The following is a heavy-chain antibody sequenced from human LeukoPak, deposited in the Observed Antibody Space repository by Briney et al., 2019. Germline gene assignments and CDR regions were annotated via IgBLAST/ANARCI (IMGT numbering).Heavy chain of an antibody. V-gene: IGHV4-4*07. J-gene: IGHJ5*02. D-gene: IGHD3-22*01. CDR1: GGSISSYY. CDR3: AKVNDYYDSIWFDP. Sequence: SETLSLTCTVSGGSISSYYWSWIRQPAGKGLEWIGRIYTSGSTNYNPSLKSRVTMSVDTSKNQFSLKLSSVTAADTAVYYCAKVNDYYDSIWFDPWGQGTMVTVSS. CDR2: IYTSGST.